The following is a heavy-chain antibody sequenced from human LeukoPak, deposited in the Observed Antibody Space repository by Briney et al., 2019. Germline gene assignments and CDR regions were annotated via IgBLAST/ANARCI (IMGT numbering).Heavy chain of an antibody. CDR2: IHSGGST. CDR1: GFTVSSNY. CDR3: ARGGEGSSGYYYYHYMDV. D-gene: IGHD6-6*01. V-gene: IGHV3-53*01. J-gene: IGHJ6*03. Sequence: GGSLRLSCAASGFTVSSNYMSWVRQAPGKGLEWVSFIHSGGSTYYADSVKGRFTISRDNSKNTLYLQVNSLRAEDTAVYYCARGGEGSSGYYYYHYMDVWGTGTTVTVSS.